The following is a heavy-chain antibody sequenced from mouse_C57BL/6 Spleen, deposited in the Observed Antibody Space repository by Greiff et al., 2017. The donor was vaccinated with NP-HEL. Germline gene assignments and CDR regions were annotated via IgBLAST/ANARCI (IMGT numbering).Heavy chain of an antibody. CDR1: GYTFTSYW. J-gene: IGHJ1*03. Sequence: QVQLQQPGAELVMPGASVKLSCKASGYTFTSYWMRWVKQRPGQGLEWIGEIDPSDSYTNYNQKFKGKSTLTVDKSSSTAYMQLSSLTSEDSAVYYCARMHYYGSSDWYFDVWGTGTTVTVSS. V-gene: IGHV1-69*01. CDR3: ARMHYYGSSDWYFDV. D-gene: IGHD1-1*01. CDR2: IDPSDSYT.